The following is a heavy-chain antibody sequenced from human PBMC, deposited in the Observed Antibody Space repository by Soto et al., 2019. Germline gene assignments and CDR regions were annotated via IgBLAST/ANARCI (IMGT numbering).Heavy chain of an antibody. CDR2: IYYRGST. V-gene: IGHV4-31*03. CDR1: GGSVSSGNYY. D-gene: IGHD6-13*01. Sequence: SETLSLTCTVSGGSVSSGNYYWSWIRQHPEKGLEWIGYIYYRGSTYYNPSLKTRVSISVDTLKTQFSLKVTSVTAADTAVYFCARAQGNERTYSAGQFAHWGQGTLVPVSP. J-gene: IGHJ1*01. CDR3: ARAQGNERTYSAGQFAH.